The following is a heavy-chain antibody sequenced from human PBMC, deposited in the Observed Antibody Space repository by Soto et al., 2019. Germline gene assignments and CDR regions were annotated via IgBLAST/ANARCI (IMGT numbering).Heavy chain of an antibody. CDR1: GFTFSSYG. CDR2: ISYDGSNK. Sequence: GGSLRLSCAASGFTFSSYGMHWVRQAPGKGLEWVAVISYDGSNKYYADSVKGRFTISRDNSKNTLYLQMNSLRAEDTAVYYCAKDVLRYFDWLKYGMDVWGQGTTVTVSS. D-gene: IGHD3-9*01. CDR3: AKDVLRYFDWLKYGMDV. J-gene: IGHJ6*02. V-gene: IGHV3-30*18.